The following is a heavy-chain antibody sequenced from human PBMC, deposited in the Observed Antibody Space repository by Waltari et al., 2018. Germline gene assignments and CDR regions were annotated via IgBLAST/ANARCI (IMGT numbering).Heavy chain of an antibody. CDR2: INQGGGEK. J-gene: IGHJ1*01. V-gene: IGHV3-7*01. D-gene: IGHD3-16*01. CDR3: ARHAWGYFQY. Sequence: EVQLVESGGGLVQPGGSLRLSCAASGFTFNKFWMTWVRQAPGKGLEGLASINQGGGEKYYVDSLKGRFTISRDNAKNSLYLQMTSLRAEDTAVYYCARHAWGYFQYWGQGTLVTVSS. CDR1: GFTFNKFW.